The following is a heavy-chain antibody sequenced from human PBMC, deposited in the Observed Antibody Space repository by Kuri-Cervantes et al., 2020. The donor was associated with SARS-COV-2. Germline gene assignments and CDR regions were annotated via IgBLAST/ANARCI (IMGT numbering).Heavy chain of an antibody. V-gene: IGHV3-23*01. CDR2: ISGSGGST. CDR1: GFTFSSYG. Sequence: LSLTCAASGFTFSSYGMHWVRQAPGKGLEWVSAISGSGGSTYYADSVKGRFTISRDNSKNTLYLQMNSLRAEDTAVYYCAREDHDFWSGYVDYWGQGTLVTVSS. CDR3: AREDHDFWSGYVDY. D-gene: IGHD3-3*01. J-gene: IGHJ4*02.